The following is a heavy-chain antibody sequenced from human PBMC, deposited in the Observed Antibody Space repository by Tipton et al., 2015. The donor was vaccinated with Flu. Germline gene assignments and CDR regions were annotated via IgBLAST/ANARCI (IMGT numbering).Heavy chain of an antibody. CDR2: IYYSGTT. Sequence: LRLSCTVSGDSISTTIYYWGWVRQAPGKGLEWIGSIYYSGTTYYNPSLKSRVTISIDPSNNQFSLDLTSLTAADTAVSFCARDLWNDRRAYYYYGVDVWGQGATVTVSS. J-gene: IGHJ6*02. CDR3: ARDLWNDRRAYYYYGVDV. V-gene: IGHV4-39*07. CDR1: GDSISTTIYY. D-gene: IGHD1-1*01.